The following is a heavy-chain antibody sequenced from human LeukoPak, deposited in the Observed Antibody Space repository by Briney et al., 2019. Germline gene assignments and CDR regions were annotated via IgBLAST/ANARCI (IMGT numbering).Heavy chain of an antibody. J-gene: IGHJ4*02. Sequence: SETLSLTCTVSGGSISNTNYYWDWIRQPPGKGLEWIGSIYYSGSTFYNPSLKSRVTISVDTSKNQFSLKLSSVTAADTAVFYCARRGYGDYVTFDSWGQGTLVAVSS. V-gene: IGHV4-39*01. CDR2: IYYSGST. CDR1: GGSISNTNYY. D-gene: IGHD4-17*01. CDR3: ARRGYGDYVTFDS.